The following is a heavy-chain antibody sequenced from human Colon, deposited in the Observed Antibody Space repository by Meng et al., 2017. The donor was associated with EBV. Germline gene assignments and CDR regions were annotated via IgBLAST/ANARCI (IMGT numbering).Heavy chain of an antibody. CDR1: GGSFSDSY. J-gene: IGHJ5*02. CDR3: ARGRQAPGIKGWWFDP. Sequence: QGQLQQLAAGLLKPSETLSLTCTVYGGSFSDSYWTWIRQPPGKGLEWIGEINHVGSTTYNPSLKSRVTISVDMSKTQFSLKLSSVTAADTAVYYCARGRQAPGIKGWWFDPWGQGTLVTVSS. D-gene: IGHD1-14*01. V-gene: IGHV4-34*01. CDR2: INHVGST.